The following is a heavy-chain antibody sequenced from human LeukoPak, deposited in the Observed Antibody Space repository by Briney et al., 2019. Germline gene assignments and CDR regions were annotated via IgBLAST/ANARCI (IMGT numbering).Heavy chain of an antibody. CDR2: IYHSGST. V-gene: IGHV4-30-2*01. D-gene: IGHD5-12*01. J-gene: IGHJ4*02. CDR3: ARDYGSGYDSLFHFDY. Sequence: PSETLSLTCTVSGGSISGGGYYWSWIRQPPGKGLEWVGYIYHSGSTYYNPSLKSRVTISVDRSKDQFSLKLSSVTAADTAVYYCARDYGSGYDSLFHFDYWGQGTLVTVSS. CDR1: GGSISGGGYY.